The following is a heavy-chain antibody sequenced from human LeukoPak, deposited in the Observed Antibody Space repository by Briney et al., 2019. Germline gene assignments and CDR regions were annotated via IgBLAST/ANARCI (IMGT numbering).Heavy chain of an antibody. CDR1: GFTFSSYA. J-gene: IGHJ5*02. CDR3: ARGYQTGYSSSWYNWFDP. D-gene: IGHD6-13*01. V-gene: IGHV3-30*04. Sequence: GGSLRLSCAASGFTFSSYAMHWVRQAPGKGLEWVAVISYDGSNKYYADSVKGRFTISRDNSKNTLYLQMNSRRAEDTAVYYCARGYQTGYSSSWYNWFDPWGQGTLVTVSS. CDR2: ISYDGSNK.